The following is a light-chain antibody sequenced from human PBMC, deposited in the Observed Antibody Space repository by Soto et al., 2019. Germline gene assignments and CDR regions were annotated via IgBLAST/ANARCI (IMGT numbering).Light chain of an antibody. CDR1: QSVSNNY. CDR2: DAS. Sequence: EIVLTQSPGTPSLSPGERATLSCRASQSVSNNYLAWYQQKPGQAPRLLIYDASSRATGIPARFSGSGSGTDFSLIIASLEPEDFAVYYCQHRSNSWTFGQGTKVDIK. J-gene: IGKJ1*01. V-gene: IGKV3-11*01. CDR3: QHRSNSWT.